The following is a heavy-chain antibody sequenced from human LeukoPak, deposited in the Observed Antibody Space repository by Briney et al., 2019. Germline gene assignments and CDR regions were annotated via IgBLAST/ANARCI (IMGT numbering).Heavy chain of an antibody. D-gene: IGHD3-16*02. CDR2: IYRGGST. J-gene: IGHJ3*02. CDR3: ARDHGVRADAFDI. CDR1: GFNVSSNY. Sequence: GGSLRLSCAASGFNVSSNYMTWVRQAPGKGLEWVSVIYRGGSTYYADSVKGRFTISRHNSRDTMYLQMNSLRTDDTAVYYCARDHGVRADAFDIWGQGTMVTVSS. V-gene: IGHV3-53*04.